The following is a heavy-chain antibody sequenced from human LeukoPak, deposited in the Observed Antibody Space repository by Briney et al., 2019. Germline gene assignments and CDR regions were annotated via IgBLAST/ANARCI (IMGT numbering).Heavy chain of an antibody. J-gene: IGHJ5*02. CDR3: AKMGPYYGSGRYFPPRA. CDR2: ISGSGGST. Sequence: GGSLRLSCAASGFTFSSYGMSWVRQAPGKGLEWVSAISGSGGSTYYADSVKGRFTISRDNSKNTLYLQMNSLRAEDTAVYYCAKMGPYYGSGRYFPPRAWGQGTLVTVSS. CDR1: GFTFSSYG. D-gene: IGHD3-10*01. V-gene: IGHV3-23*01.